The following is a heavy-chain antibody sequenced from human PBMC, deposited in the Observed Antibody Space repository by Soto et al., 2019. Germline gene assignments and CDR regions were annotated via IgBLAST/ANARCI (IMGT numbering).Heavy chain of an antibody. CDR2: ISLYSDGT. J-gene: IGHJ5*02. Sequence: QVRLVQSGGEVKRPGASVKVSCKTSGYTFSNYGITWVRQAPGQPLEWLGWISLYSDGTNYAQKFQGRVSMTTDTATATASMELRSLRSAATAAYCCARVVPGAEAWFGPWGQGTLVTAAS. D-gene: IGHD2-2*01. CDR1: GYTFSNYG. V-gene: IGHV1-18*01. CDR3: ARVVPGAEAWFGP.